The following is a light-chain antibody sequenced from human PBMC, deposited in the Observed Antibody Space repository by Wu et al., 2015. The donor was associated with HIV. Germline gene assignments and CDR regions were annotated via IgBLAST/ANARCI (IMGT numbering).Light chain of an antibody. CDR2: DVF. J-gene: IGKJ4*01. Sequence: VLTQSPDTLSLSSGERATLSCRASQNITKYLAWYQQRLGQPPRLLIYDVFNRATGIPVRFSGSGSATDFHLTISSLAPEDSAIYYCQQRDDWPLTFGGGTRVEI. CDR3: QQRDDWPLT. V-gene: IGKV3-11*01. CDR1: QNITKY.